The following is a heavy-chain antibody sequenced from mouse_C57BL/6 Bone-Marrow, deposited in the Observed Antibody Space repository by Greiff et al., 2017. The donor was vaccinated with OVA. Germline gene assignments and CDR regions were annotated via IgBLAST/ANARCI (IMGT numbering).Heavy chain of an antibody. Sequence: EVMLVESGGGLVQPGGSMKLSCAASGFTFSDAWMDWVRQSPETGLEWVAEIRHKANNHATYYAESVKGRFTISRDDSKSSVYLQMNSLRAEDTGIYYCTGSYFDYWGQGTTLTVSS. CDR2: IRHKANNHAT. D-gene: IGHD1-1*01. CDR3: TGSYFDY. J-gene: IGHJ2*01. V-gene: IGHV6-6*01. CDR1: GFTFSDAW.